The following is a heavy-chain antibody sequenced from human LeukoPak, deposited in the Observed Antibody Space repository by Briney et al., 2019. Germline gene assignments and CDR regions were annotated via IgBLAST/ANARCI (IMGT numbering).Heavy chain of an antibody. CDR3: ARDPNILRYFDWFEAFDI. Sequence: PGGSLLLSCGASGFTFSNYWMHWGRQARGKGLGWVSRINSDGSSTSYADSVQGRFTISRDNAKNTLYLQMNSLRAEDTAVYYCARDPNILRYFDWFEAFDIWGQGTMVTVSS. D-gene: IGHD3-9*01. V-gene: IGHV3-74*01. CDR1: GFTFSNYW. CDR2: INSDGSST. J-gene: IGHJ3*02.